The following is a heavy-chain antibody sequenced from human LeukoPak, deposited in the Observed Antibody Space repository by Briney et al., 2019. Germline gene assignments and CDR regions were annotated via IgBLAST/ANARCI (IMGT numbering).Heavy chain of an antibody. CDR3: TRDRGAYNLYDY. Sequence: GGPLRLSCTASGFTFGDYAMSWIPKAPGKGRRGVGFIRSKAYGEAADYAASVKGRFTISRDDSKAIAYLQMNSLKTEDTAVYHCTRDRGAYNLYDYWGQGTLVTVSS. CDR2: IRSKAYGEAA. J-gene: IGHJ4*02. CDR1: GFTFGDYA. V-gene: IGHV3-49*03. D-gene: IGHD1-1*01.